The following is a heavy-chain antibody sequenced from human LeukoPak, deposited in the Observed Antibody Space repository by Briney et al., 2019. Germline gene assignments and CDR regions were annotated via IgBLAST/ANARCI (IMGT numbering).Heavy chain of an antibody. CDR1: GFTFSSYA. J-gene: IGHJ6*02. Sequence: GGSLRLSCAASGFTFSSYAMSWVRQAPGKGLEWVSAISGSGGSTYYADSVKGRFTISRDNAKNSAHLQMDTLRVEDSAVYYCARGHYGLDVWGQGTTVTVSS. V-gene: IGHV3-23*01. D-gene: IGHD3-10*01. CDR2: ISGSGGST. CDR3: ARGHYGLDV.